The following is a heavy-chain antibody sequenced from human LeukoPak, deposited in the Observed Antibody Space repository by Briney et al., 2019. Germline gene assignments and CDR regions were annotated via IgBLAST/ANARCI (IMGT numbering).Heavy chain of an antibody. CDR2: IKEDGSEK. D-gene: IGHD6-19*01. J-gene: IGHJ4*02. CDR1: GFTFSSYW. CDR3: AKAVAQYSSGWYDY. Sequence: GGSLRLSCAASGFTFSSYWMSWVRQAPGKGLEWVANIKEDGSEKYYVDSVKGRFTISRDNAKNSLYLQMNSLRAEDTAVYYCAKAVAQYSSGWYDYWGQGTLVTVSS. V-gene: IGHV3-7*05.